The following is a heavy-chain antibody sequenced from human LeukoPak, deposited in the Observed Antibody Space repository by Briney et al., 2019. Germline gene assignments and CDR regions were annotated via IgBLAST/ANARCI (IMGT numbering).Heavy chain of an antibody. CDR1: GGTFSSYA. V-gene: IGHV1-69*13. CDR2: IIPIFGTA. D-gene: IGHD6-13*01. Sequence: SVKVSCKASGGTFSSYAISWVRQAPGQGLERMGGIIPIFGTANYAQKFQGRVTITADESTSTAYMELSSLRSEDTAVYYCARVGLAAAGIFDYWGQGTLVTVSS. CDR3: ARVGLAAAGIFDY. J-gene: IGHJ4*02.